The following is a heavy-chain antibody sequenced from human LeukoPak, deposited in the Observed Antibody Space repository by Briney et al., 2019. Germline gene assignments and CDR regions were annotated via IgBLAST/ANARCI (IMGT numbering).Heavy chain of an antibody. CDR2: ITTTSTI. D-gene: IGHD1/OR15-1a*01. CDR3: ARSRNNALDV. Sequence: GGSLRLSCAASGFVFSNYGMDWVRQAPGKGLEWLSYITTTSTIYYADSMRGRFTISRDNAENSLYLQMNSLRDEDTAVYYCARSRNNALDVWGQGTTVTVSS. J-gene: IGHJ6*02. CDR1: GFVFSNYG. V-gene: IGHV3-48*02.